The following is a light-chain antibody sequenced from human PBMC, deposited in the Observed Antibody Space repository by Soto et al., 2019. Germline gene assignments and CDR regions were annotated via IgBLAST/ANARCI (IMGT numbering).Light chain of an antibody. CDR3: QQTYSTPLT. V-gene: IGKV1-39*01. Sequence: DIQMTQSPSSLSASVGDRVTISCRASQSITYLNWYQQKPGKAPKLLIYAASSLQSGVPSRFSGSGSGTHFTLTISSLQPEDFASYYCQQTYSTPLTFGGGTKV. CDR2: AAS. CDR1: QSITY. J-gene: IGKJ4*01.